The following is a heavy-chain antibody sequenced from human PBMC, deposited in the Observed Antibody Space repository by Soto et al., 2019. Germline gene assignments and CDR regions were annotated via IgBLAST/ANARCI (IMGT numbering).Heavy chain of an antibody. CDR3: ARKRVSGGFDY. J-gene: IGHJ4*02. Sequence: EVQLVESGGGLVQPGGSLRLSCAASGFTFSHYWMSWVRQAPGKGLEGVANIKQDGSEKYYVDSVKGRFTVSRDNAKNSLYLQMNSLRAEDTDVYYCARKRVSGGFDYWGQGTLVTVSS. CDR2: IKQDGSEK. V-gene: IGHV3-7*03. CDR1: GFTFSHYW. D-gene: IGHD3-10*02.